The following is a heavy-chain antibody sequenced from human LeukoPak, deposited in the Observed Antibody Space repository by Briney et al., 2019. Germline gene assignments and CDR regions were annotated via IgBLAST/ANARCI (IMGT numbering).Heavy chain of an antibody. CDR2: IYSDNT. CDR1: GFTVSSNS. J-gene: IGHJ5*02. D-gene: IGHD3-22*01. CDR3: ARDLRYYYDSSGYPFNWFDP. V-gene: IGHV3-53*01. Sequence: GGSLRLSCTVSGFTVSSNSMSWVRQAPGKGLEWVSFIYSDNTHYSDSVKGRFTISRDNSKNTLYLQMNSLRAEDTAVYYCARDLRYYYDSSGYPFNWFDPWGQGTLVTVSS.